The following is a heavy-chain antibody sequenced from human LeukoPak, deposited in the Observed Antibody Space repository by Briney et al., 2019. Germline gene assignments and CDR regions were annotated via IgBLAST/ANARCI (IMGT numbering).Heavy chain of an antibody. J-gene: IGHJ3*02. D-gene: IGHD2-21*02. V-gene: IGHV1-69*05. CDR1: GGTFSSYA. CDR3: ASFCGGDCYDAFDI. CDR2: IIPIFGTA. Sequence: SVKVSCKASGGTFSSYAISWVRQAPGQGLEWMGGIIPIFGTANYAQKFQGRVTMTRDTSISTAYMELSRLRSDDTAVYYCASFCGGDCYDAFDIWGQGTMVTVSS.